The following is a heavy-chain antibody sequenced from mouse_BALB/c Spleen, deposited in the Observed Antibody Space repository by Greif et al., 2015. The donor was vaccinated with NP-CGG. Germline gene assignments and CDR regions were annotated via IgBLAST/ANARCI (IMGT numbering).Heavy chain of an antibody. CDR3: NAYAN. CDR2: TDPENGDT. CDR1: GFNIKDYY. V-gene: IGHV14-4*02. J-gene: IGHJ3*01. D-gene: IGHD2-10*02. Sequence: VQLQQSGAELVRSGASVKLSCTASGFNIKDYYMHWVKQRPEQGLEWIGWTDPENGDTEYAPKFQGKATMTADTSSNTTYLQLSSLTSEDTAVYYCNAYANWGQGTLVTVSA.